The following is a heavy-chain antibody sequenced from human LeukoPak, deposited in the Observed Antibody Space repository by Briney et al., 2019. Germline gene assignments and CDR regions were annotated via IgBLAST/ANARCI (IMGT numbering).Heavy chain of an antibody. CDR2: IYYSGST. V-gene: IGHV4-59*08. D-gene: IGHD6-19*01. J-gene: IGHJ4*02. Sequence: SEALSLTCTVSGNSISSAYWSWIRQPPGKGLEWVAYIYYSGSTNYNPSLKSRVTISVDTSKNQFALKLTSVTAADTAVYYCARHGSGWRFDYWGQGTLVLVSA. CDR1: GNSISSAY. CDR3: ARHGSGWRFDY.